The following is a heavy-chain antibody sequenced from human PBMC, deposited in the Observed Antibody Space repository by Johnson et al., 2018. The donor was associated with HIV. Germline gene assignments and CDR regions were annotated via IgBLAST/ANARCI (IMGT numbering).Heavy chain of an antibody. J-gene: IGHJ3*02. V-gene: IGHV3-7*01. CDR1: GFTVSSNE. CDR3: ARAPEVRGIDAFDI. D-gene: IGHD3-10*01. Sequence: VQLVESRGVLVQPGGSLRLSCAASGFTVSSNEMSWVRQAPGKGLEWVANIKQDGSEKYYVDSVKGRFTISRDNAKNSLYLQMNILTAEDTAVYYCARAPEVRGIDAFDIWGQGTMVTVS. CDR2: IKQDGSEK.